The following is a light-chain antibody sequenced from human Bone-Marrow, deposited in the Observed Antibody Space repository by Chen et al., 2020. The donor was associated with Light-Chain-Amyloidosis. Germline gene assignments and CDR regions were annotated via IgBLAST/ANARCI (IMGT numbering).Light chain of an antibody. J-gene: IGLJ2*01. Sequence: SYELTQPPSVSVSPGQTARITCSGDDLPTKYAYWYQQKPGQAPVMVIHRDTERPSGLSERFSGSSSGTTATLTSRGVQAEDEADYHCQSADSSGTYEVIFGGGTKLTVL. CDR2: RDT. CDR3: QSADSSGTYEVI. CDR1: DLPTKY. V-gene: IGLV3-25*03.